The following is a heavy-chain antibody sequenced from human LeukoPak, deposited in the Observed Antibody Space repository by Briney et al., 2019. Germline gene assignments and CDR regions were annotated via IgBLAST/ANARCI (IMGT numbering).Heavy chain of an antibody. CDR2: IYYSGST. Sequence: KASETLSLTCTVSGGSISNYYWSWIRQPPGKGLEWIGYIYYSGSTKYNPSLKSRVTISVDTSKNQFSLRLSSVTAADTAVYYCARAHWGSGYFDYWGQGTLVTVSS. D-gene: IGHD3-22*01. CDR1: GGSISNYY. V-gene: IGHV4-59*01. CDR3: ARAHWGSGYFDY. J-gene: IGHJ4*02.